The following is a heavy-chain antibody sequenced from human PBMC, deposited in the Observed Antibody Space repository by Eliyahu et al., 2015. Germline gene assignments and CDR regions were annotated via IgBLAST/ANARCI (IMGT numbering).Heavy chain of an antibody. D-gene: IGHD3-10*01. Sequence: QVQLQESGPGLVKPSGTLSLTCAVSGGXIXSSNWWSWVRQPPGKGLEWIGEIYHSGSTNYNPSLKSRVTISVDKSKNQFSLKLSSVTAADTAVYYCARDPPREDYYYYYGMDVWGQGTTVTVSS. CDR1: GGXIXSSNW. CDR3: ARDPPREDYYYYYGMDV. CDR2: IYHSGST. V-gene: IGHV4-4*02. J-gene: IGHJ6*02.